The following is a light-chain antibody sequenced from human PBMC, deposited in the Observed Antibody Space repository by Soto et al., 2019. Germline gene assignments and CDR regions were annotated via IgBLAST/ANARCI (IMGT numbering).Light chain of an antibody. Sequence: EIVLTQSPGTLSLSPGERATLSCRASQSVSSNFLAWYQQKPGQAPRLLIYGAPTRATGIPDRFSGGGSGTDFTLTVSRLEPEDFAVYYCQQYNSSPRTFGQGTKVDIK. CDR1: QSVSSNF. CDR3: QQYNSSPRT. V-gene: IGKV3-20*01. J-gene: IGKJ1*01. CDR2: GAP.